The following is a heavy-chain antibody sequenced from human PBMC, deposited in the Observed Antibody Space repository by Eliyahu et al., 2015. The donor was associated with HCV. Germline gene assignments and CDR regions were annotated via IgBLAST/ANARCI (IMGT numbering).Heavy chain of an antibody. Sequence: QLEESGGRLVEPGGSLXLSCAASGSIFTNAWMNWVRHAPGKGLEWVGRITSKSDGATTEYAAPVKGRFTISRDDSENTLYLLMNSLKIEDTAVYYCSTGGYSGSRWYYRGMDVWGQGTTVTVSS. CDR2: ITSKSDGATT. D-gene: IGHD1-26*01. CDR3: STGGYSGSRWYYRGMDV. CDR1: GSIFTNAW. V-gene: IGHV3-15*07. J-gene: IGHJ6*02.